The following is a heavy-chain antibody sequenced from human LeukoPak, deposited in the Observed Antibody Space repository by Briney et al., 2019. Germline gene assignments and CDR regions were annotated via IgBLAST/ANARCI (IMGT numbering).Heavy chain of an antibody. CDR3: AKGLAYCGGDCYSSYFDY. Sequence: SGGSLRLSCAASGFTFSSYGMHWVRQAPGKGLERVAVISYDGSNKYYADSVKGRSTISRDNSKNTLYLQMNSLRAEDTAVYYCAKGLAYCGGDCYSSYFDYWGQGTLVTVSS. J-gene: IGHJ4*02. CDR2: ISYDGSNK. D-gene: IGHD2-21*02. CDR1: GFTFSSYG. V-gene: IGHV3-30*18.